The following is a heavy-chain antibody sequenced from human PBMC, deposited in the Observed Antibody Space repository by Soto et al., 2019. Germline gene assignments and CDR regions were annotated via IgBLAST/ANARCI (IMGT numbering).Heavy chain of an antibody. J-gene: IGHJ6*02. CDR2: INPNSGGT. Sequence: ASVKVSCKASGYTFTGYYMHWVRQAPGQGLEWMGWINPNSGGTNYAQKFQGWVTMTRDTSISTAYMELSRLRSDDTAVYYCARSEGYCSSTSCLNYYYYGMDVWGQGTTVTVSS. D-gene: IGHD2-2*01. V-gene: IGHV1-2*04. CDR1: GYTFTGYY. CDR3: ARSEGYCSSTSCLNYYYYGMDV.